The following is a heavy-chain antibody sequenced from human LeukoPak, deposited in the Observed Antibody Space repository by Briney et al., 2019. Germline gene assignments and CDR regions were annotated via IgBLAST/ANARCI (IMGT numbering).Heavy chain of an antibody. CDR2: ISSSSSYI. V-gene: IGHV3-21*01. CDR1: GFTFSSYS. Sequence: TGGSLRLSCAASGFTFSSYSMNWVRQAPGKGLEWVSSISSSSSYIYYADSVKGRFTISRDNAKNSLYLQMNSLRAEDTAVYYCARDHALTMVPGEYYYYMDVWGKGTTVTVSS. J-gene: IGHJ6*03. CDR3: ARDHALTMVPGEYYYYMDV. D-gene: IGHD3-10*01.